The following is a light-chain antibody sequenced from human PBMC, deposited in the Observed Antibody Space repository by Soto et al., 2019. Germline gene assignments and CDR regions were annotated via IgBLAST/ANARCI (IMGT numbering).Light chain of an antibody. CDR2: AAS. Sequence: DIQMTQSPSSLSASVGDRVTITCRASQSISSYLNWYQQKPGKAPKLLSYAASSLQSGVPSRFSGSGSGTDFTLTISSLQPEDFATCYCQQSYSTPPAFGGGTKVEIK. V-gene: IGKV1-39*01. CDR3: QQSYSTPPA. CDR1: QSISSY. J-gene: IGKJ4*01.